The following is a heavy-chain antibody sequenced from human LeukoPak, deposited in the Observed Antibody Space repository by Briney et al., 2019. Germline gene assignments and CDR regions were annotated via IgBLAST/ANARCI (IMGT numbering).Heavy chain of an antibody. Sequence: PGGSLRLSCAASGFTFSSYAMSWVRQAPGKGLEWVSVISGSGGSTYSAESVKGRFTISRDNSKNTLYLQMNSLRVEDTAVHYCAKGPRASGWTYFDYWGQGTLVTVSS. J-gene: IGHJ4*02. CDR2: ISGSGGST. CDR3: AKGPRASGWTYFDY. V-gene: IGHV3-23*01. D-gene: IGHD6-19*01. CDR1: GFTFSSYA.